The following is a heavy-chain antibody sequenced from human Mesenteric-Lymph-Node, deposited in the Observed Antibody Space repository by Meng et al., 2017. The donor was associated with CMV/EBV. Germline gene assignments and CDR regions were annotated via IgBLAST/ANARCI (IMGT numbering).Heavy chain of an antibody. D-gene: IGHD3-3*01. CDR1: GYTFSDYG. CDR3: ARDLFVQSLGMDY. CDR2: VNGDYAYP. J-gene: IGHJ4*02. Sequence: ASVKVSLKASGYTFSDYGIGWVRQAPGQGFEWLGRVNGDYAYPNDAQKFQGRITMTTDTSTSTAYMELRSLGYDDTAIYYCARDLFVQSLGMDYWGQGTLVTVSS. V-gene: IGHV1-18*01.